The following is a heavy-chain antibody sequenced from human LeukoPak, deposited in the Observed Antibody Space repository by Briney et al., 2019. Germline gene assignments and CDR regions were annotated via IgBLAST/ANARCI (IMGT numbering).Heavy chain of an antibody. CDR2: INPNSGGT. J-gene: IGHJ4*02. CDR1: GYTLTELS. D-gene: IGHD6-13*01. Sequence: GASVKVSCKVSGYTLTELSMHWVRQAPGQGLEWMGWINPNSGGTNYAQKFQGRVTMTRDTSISTAYMELSRLRSDDTAVYYCARVIAAESNFDYWGQGTLVTVSS. CDR3: ARVIAAESNFDY. V-gene: IGHV1-2*02.